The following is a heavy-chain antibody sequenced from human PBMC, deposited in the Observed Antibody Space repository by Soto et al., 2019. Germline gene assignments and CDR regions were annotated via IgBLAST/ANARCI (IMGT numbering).Heavy chain of an antibody. CDR3: ARDRGRGGSYYIYFYGMDV. Sequence: QVQVVQSGAEVKKPGASVKVSCKASGYTFTTYYIHWVRQAPGQGLEWMGVINPSGGSINYAQKFQSRGTMTRDTSTSTVYMELSSLRSEDTAVYYCARDRGRGGSYYIYFYGMDVWGQGTTVTVSS. D-gene: IGHD1-26*01. CDR2: INPSGGSI. CDR1: GYTFTTYY. V-gene: IGHV1-46*01. J-gene: IGHJ6*02.